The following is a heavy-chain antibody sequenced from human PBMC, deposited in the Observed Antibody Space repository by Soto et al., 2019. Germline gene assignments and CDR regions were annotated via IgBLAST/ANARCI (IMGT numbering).Heavy chain of an antibody. CDR2: IDPSDSYT. J-gene: IGHJ3*02. CDR1: GYSFTSYW. V-gene: IGHV5-10-1*01. CDR3: ARHHSPSLYDSSGYYGRWYMGAFDI. Sequence: PGESLKISCKGSGYSFTSYWISWVRQMPGKGLEWMGRIDPSDSYTNYSPSFQGHVTISADKSISTAYLQWSSLKASDTAMYYWARHHSPSLYDSSGYYGRWYMGAFDIWGQGTMATVSS. D-gene: IGHD3-22*01.